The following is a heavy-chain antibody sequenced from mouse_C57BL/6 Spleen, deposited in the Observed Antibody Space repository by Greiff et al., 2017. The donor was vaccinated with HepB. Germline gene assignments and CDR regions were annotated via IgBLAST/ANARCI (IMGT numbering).Heavy chain of an antibody. CDR1: GFTFSSYA. V-gene: IGHV5-9-1*02. J-gene: IGHJ4*01. D-gene: IGHD1-1*01. CDR2: ISSGGDYI. CDR3: TRETYGSSYGAMDY. Sequence: EVQGVESGEGLVKPGGSLKLSCAASGFTFSSYAMSWVRQTPEKRLEWVAYISSGGDYIYYADTVKGRFTISRDNARNTLYLQMSSLKSEDTAMYYCTRETYGSSYGAMDYWGQGTSVTVSS.